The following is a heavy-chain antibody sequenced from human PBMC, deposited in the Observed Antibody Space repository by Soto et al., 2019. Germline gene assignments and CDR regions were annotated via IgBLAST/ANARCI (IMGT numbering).Heavy chain of an antibody. CDR2: ISPHNDRT. CDR3: ARDLYYSSGRYFDHDAFDI. Sequence: GASVKVSCKASGYNFTSYGISWVRQAPGQGLEWMGWISPHNDRTKYARRFQDRVTMTTETPTSTVYMELGSLRSDDTAVYYCARDLYYSSGRYFDHDAFDIWGQGXVVTV. V-gene: IGHV1-18*01. CDR1: GYNFTSYG. D-gene: IGHD6-19*01. J-gene: IGHJ3*02.